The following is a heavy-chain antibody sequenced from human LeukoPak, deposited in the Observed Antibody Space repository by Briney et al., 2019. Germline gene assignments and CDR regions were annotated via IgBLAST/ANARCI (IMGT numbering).Heavy chain of an antibody. J-gene: IGHJ6*03. CDR1: GGSISSSSYY. V-gene: IGHV4-39*07. D-gene: IGHD1-26*01. CDR3: ARDLVGATRENDYMDV. Sequence: SETLSLTCTVSGGSISSSSYYWGWIRQPPGKGLEWIGSIYYSGSTYYNPSLKSRVTISVDTSKNQFSLKLSSVTAADTAVYYCARDLVGATRENDYMDVWGKGTTVTVSS. CDR2: IYYSGST.